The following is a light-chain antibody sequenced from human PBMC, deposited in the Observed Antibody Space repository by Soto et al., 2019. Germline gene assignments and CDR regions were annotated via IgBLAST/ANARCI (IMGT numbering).Light chain of an antibody. CDR1: SSDVGGYNY. J-gene: IGLJ2*01. V-gene: IGLV2-14*01. Sequence: QSALTQPASVSGSPGQSITISCTGTSSDVGGYNYVSWYQQHPGKAPKLMIYDVSNRPSGVSNRFSGSKSGNTASLTISGLQAEDEADYYCSSYTSYSTVLFGGGTQLTVL. CDR3: SSYTSYSTVL. CDR2: DVS.